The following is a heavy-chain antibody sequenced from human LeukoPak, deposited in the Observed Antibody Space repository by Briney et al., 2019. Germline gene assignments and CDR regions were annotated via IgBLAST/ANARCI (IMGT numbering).Heavy chain of an antibody. V-gene: IGHV1-46*01. CDR1: SYTLTRYG. CDR3: ARDSSSPLFDY. J-gene: IGHJ4*02. CDR2: INPSGGST. D-gene: IGHD6-6*01. Sequence: ASVKVSCKASSYTLTRYGISWVRQAPGQGLEWMGIINPSGGSTSYAQRFQGRVTMTRDMSTSTVYMELSSLRSEDTAVYYCARDSSSPLFDYWGQGTLVTVSS.